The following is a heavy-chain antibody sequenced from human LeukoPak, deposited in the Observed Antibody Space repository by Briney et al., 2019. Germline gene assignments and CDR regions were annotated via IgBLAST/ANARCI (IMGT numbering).Heavy chain of an antibody. Sequence: APVKVSCKASGYTFTSYYMHWVRQAPGQGLEWMGIINPSGGSTSYAQKFQGRVTMTRDTSTSTVYMELSSLRSEDTAVYYCARVQYSSGWPYHDAFDIWGQGTMVTVSS. CDR2: INPSGGST. CDR3: ARVQYSSGWPYHDAFDI. J-gene: IGHJ3*02. V-gene: IGHV1-46*01. D-gene: IGHD6-19*01. CDR1: GYTFTSYY.